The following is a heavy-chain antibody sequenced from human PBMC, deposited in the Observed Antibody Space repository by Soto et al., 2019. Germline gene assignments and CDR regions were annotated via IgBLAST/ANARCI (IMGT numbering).Heavy chain of an antibody. CDR3: APWFGAFDY. CDR1: GFTFSSYG. V-gene: IGHV3-30*03. Sequence: QVQLVESGGGVVQPGRSLRLSCAASGFTFSSYGMHWVRQAPGKGLERVAVISYDGSNKYYADSVKGRFTISRDNSKNTLYLQMNSLSAEDTAVYYCAPWFGAFDYWGQGTLVTVSS. CDR2: ISYDGSNK. D-gene: IGHD3-10*01. J-gene: IGHJ4*02.